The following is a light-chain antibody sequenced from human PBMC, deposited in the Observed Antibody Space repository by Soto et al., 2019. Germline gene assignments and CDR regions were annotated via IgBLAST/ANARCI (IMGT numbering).Light chain of an antibody. CDR2: GAS. Sequence: EIVMTQSPATLSVSPGERVTLSCRASQTISSNLAWYQQKPDQAPRLLIHGASSRASGVPDRFRGSGSGTDFTLTISSLQSEDFAVCYCQQYHNWPPQYTFSQGTKLQIK. V-gene: IGKV3-15*01. CDR3: QQYHNWPPQYT. CDR1: QTISSN. J-gene: IGKJ2*01.